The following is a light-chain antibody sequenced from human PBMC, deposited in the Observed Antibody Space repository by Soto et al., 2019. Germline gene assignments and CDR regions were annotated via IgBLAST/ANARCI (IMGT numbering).Light chain of an antibody. CDR2: AAY. J-gene: IGKJ1*01. CDR3: QQSYSTPRT. CDR1: QSISSY. Sequence: DIQMTQSPSSLSASVGDRVTITCRASQSISSYLNWYQQKPGKAPKLLIYAAYSLQSGVPSRFSGSVSGTDFTLTISSLQPEDFATYYCQQSYSTPRTFGHGTKVDIK. V-gene: IGKV1-39*01.